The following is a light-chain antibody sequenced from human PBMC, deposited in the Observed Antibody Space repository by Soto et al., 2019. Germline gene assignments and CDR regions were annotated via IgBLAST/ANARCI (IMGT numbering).Light chain of an antibody. CDR1: QSVPSSY. V-gene: IGKV3-20*01. CDR2: AAS. CDR3: QQYGTAPLT. J-gene: IGKJ4*01. Sequence: EIVLTQSPGILSLSPGERATLSCRASQSVPSSYLAWYQQKPGQAPRLLIFAASTRATGIPDRFSGSGFGADFTLTISRLEPEGAAVYYWQQYGTAPLTFGGGAKVEI.